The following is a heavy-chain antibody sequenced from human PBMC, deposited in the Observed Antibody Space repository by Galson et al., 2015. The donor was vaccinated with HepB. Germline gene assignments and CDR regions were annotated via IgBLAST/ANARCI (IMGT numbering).Heavy chain of an antibody. V-gene: IGHV3-33*01. CDR1: GFTFSSYG. J-gene: IGHJ6*02. Sequence: SLRLSCAASGFTFSSYGMHWVRQAPGKGLEWVAVIWYDGSNKYYADSVKGRFTISRDNSKNTLYLQMNSLRAEDTAVYYCARDQLEQWLVTLTSGGMDVWGQGTTVTVSS. CDR2: IWYDGSNK. D-gene: IGHD6-19*01. CDR3: ARDQLEQWLVTLTSGGMDV.